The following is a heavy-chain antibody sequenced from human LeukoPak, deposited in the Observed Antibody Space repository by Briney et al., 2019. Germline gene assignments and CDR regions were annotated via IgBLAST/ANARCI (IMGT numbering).Heavy chain of an antibody. CDR2: INSDGSST. J-gene: IGHJ4*02. CDR3: AVRPLFGFDY. D-gene: IGHD1-14*01. CDR1: GFTFSSYW. Sequence: PGGSLRLSCAASGFTFSSYWMHWVRQAPGKGLVWVSRINSDGSSTNYADSVKGRFTISRDNAKNTLYLQLNSLRAEDTAVYYCAVRPLFGFDYWGQGTLVTVSS. V-gene: IGHV3-74*01.